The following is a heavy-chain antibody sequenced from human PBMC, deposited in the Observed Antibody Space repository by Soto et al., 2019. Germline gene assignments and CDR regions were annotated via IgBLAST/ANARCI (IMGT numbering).Heavy chain of an antibody. V-gene: IGHV3-48*03. CDR3: VKEYCTGATCFDAFDP. CDR1: GFIFSDYE. J-gene: IGHJ3*01. Sequence: ELQLVESGGGLVQPGGSLTLSCAASGFIFSDYEVDWVRQAPGKGLEWIAYISDCGKTIYYAASVKGRFTISRNDAKNSMYLQMNNLCTEDTAVYFCVKEYCTGATCFDAFDPWGQGTMVTVSS. CDR2: ISDCGKTI. D-gene: IGHD2-8*02.